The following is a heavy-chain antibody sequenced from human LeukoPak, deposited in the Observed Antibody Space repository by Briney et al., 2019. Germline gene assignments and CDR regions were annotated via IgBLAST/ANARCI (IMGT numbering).Heavy chain of an antibody. CDR2: ISAYNGNT. D-gene: IGHD6-19*01. Sequence: ASVKVSCKASGYTFTSYGISWVRQAPGQGLEWMGWISAYNGNTNYAQKLQGGVTMTTDTSTSTAYMELRSLRSDDTAVYYCARTIAVAGLYYFDYWGQGTLVTVSS. CDR1: GYTFTSYG. J-gene: IGHJ4*02. CDR3: ARTIAVAGLYYFDY. V-gene: IGHV1-18*01.